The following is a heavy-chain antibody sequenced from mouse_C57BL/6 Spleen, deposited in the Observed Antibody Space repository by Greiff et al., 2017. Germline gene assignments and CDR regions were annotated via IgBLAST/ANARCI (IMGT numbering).Heavy chain of an antibody. J-gene: IGHJ4*01. CDR3: ASYEKGYAMDY. CDR2: IYPGDGDT. CDR1: GYAFSSSW. Sequence: QVQLKESGPELVKPGASVKISCKASGYAFSSSWMNWVKQRPGKGLEWIGRIYPGDGDTNYNGKFKGKATLTADKSSSTAYMQLSSLTSEDSAVYFCASYEKGYAMDYWGQGTSVTVSS. D-gene: IGHD2-12*01. V-gene: IGHV1-82*01.